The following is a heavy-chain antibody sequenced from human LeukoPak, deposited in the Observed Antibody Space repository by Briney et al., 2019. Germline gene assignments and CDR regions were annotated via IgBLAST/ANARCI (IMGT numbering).Heavy chain of an antibody. D-gene: IGHD1-1*01. Sequence: GASVKVSCKASGYTFTSYDINWVRQATGQGLEWMGWMNPNSGNTGYAQKFQGRVTITRNTSISTAYMELSSLRSEDTAVYYCATSPPRGVYWNEWGDYFFDYWGQGTLVTVSS. CDR2: MNPNSGNT. J-gene: IGHJ4*02. CDR1: GYTFTSYD. CDR3: ATSPPRGVYWNEWGDYFFDY. V-gene: IGHV1-8*03.